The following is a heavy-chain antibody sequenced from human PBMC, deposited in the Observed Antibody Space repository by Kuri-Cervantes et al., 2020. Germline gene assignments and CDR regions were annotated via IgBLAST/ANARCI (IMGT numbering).Heavy chain of an antibody. CDR3: AKADSGRGGEAD. D-gene: IGHD3-10*01. Sequence: GGSLRLSCAASGFTFSSYGMHWVRQAPGKGLEWVAFIRYDGSNKYYADSVKGRFTISRDNAKNSLYLQMNSLRAEDTAVYYCAKADSGRGGEADWGQGTPVTVSS. J-gene: IGHJ4*02. CDR2: IRYDGSNK. V-gene: IGHV3-30*02. CDR1: GFTFSSYG.